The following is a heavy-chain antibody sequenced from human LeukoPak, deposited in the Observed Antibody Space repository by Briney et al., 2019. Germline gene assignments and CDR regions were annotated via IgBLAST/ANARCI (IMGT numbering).Heavy chain of an antibody. CDR3: ARDLSG. J-gene: IGHJ4*02. CDR2: IYSGGST. V-gene: IGHV3-53*01. Sequence: GGSLRLSCAASGFAVSSNYMSWVRQAPGKGLEWVSVIYSGGSTYYADSVKGRFTISRGNSKNTLYLQVNSLRAEDTPVYYCARDLSGWGQGTLVTVSS. CDR1: GFAVSSNY.